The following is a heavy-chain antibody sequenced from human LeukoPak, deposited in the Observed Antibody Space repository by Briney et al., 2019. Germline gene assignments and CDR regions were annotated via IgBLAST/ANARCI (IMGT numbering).Heavy chain of an antibody. CDR3: AKMQGYFDY. J-gene: IGHJ4*02. CDR2: ITGGGGTT. CDR1: GLTFSSYG. V-gene: IGHV3-23*01. Sequence: GGSLRLSCEASGLTFSSYGMSWVRQAPGKGLQWVSAITGGGGTTYYADSVKGRFTISRDNSKNMLYLQMNSLRAEDTAVCYCAKMQGYFDYWGQGTLVPVSS.